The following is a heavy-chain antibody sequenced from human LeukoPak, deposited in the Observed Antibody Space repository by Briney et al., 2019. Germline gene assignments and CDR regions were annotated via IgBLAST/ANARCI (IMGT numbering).Heavy chain of an antibody. CDR2: IYYSGST. J-gene: IGHJ4*02. V-gene: IGHV4-59*01. CDR1: GGSISSYY. Sequence: SETLSLTCTVSGGSISSYYWSWIRQPPGKGLEWIGYIYYSGSTNYNPSLMGRVTISVGTSKNQFSLKLSSVTAADTAVYYCARGRQWLERDYWGQGTLVTVSS. CDR3: ARGRQWLERDY. D-gene: IGHD6-19*01.